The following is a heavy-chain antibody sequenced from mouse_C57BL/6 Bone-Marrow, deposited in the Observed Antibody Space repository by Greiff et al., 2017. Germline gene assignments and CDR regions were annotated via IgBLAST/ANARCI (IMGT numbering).Heavy chain of an antibody. CDR2: IDPENGDT. Sequence: QVQLQQSGAELVRPGTSVKVSCKASGYAFTNYLIEWVKQRPEQGLEWIGWIDPENGDTEYASKFKGKATFTADTSSNTAYMQLSSLTTEDSAIYYCARGHYGNYTWFAYWGQGTLVTVSA. D-gene: IGHD2-1*01. CDR3: ARGHYGNYTWFAY. J-gene: IGHJ3*01. CDR1: GYAFTNYL. V-gene: IGHV1-54*02.